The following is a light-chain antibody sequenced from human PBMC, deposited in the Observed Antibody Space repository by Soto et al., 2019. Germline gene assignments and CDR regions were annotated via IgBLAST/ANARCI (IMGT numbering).Light chain of an antibody. CDR1: SSDVGGYNY. Sequence: SALTQPASVSGSPGQSITISCTGTSSDVGGYNYVSWYQQHPGKAPKLMIYDVSNRPSGVSNRFSGSKSGNTASLTISGLQAEDEADYYCSSYTSSNVVFGGGT. J-gene: IGLJ2*01. CDR3: SSYTSSNVV. V-gene: IGLV2-14*01. CDR2: DVS.